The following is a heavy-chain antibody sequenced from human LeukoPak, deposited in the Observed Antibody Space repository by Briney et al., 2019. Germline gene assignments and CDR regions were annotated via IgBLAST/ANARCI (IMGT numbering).Heavy chain of an antibody. CDR3: ASSPMYDSSGYIDY. V-gene: IGHV4-59*01. CDR1: GGSINSYY. J-gene: IGHJ4*02. CDR2: IYYSGST. D-gene: IGHD3-22*01. Sequence: PSETLSLTCTVSGGSINSYYWGWIRQPPGKGLEWIGYIYYSGSTNYNPSLKSRVTISGDTSKKQFSLKLSSVTAADTAVYYCASSPMYDSSGYIDYWGQGTLVTVSS.